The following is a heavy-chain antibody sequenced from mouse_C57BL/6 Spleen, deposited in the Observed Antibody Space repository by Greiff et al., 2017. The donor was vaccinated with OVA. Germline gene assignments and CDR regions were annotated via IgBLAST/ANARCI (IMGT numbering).Heavy chain of an antibody. Sequence: EVMLVESVAELVRPGASVKLSCTASGFNIKNTYMHWVKQRPEQGLEWIGRIDPANGNTKYAPKFQGKATITADTSSNTAYLQLSSLTSEDTAIYYCARTTTVVPYFDYWGQGTTLTVSS. D-gene: IGHD1-1*01. CDR3: ARTTTVVPYFDY. V-gene: IGHV14-3*01. J-gene: IGHJ2*01. CDR2: IDPANGNT. CDR1: GFNIKNTY.